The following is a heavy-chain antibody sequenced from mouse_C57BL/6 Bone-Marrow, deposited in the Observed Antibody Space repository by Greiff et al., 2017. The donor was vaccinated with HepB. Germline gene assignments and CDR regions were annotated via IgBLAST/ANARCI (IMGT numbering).Heavy chain of an antibody. V-gene: IGHV1-50*01. CDR2: IDPSDSYT. CDR3: ARDGLDYFDY. Sequence: QVQLQQPGAELVKPGASVKLSCKASGYTFTSYWMQWVKQRPGQGLEWIGEIDPSDSYTYYNQKFKGKATLTVDTSSSTAYMQLSSLTSEDSAVYYYARDGLDYFDYWGQGTTLTVSS. J-gene: IGHJ2*01. D-gene: IGHD2-3*01. CDR1: GYTFTSYW.